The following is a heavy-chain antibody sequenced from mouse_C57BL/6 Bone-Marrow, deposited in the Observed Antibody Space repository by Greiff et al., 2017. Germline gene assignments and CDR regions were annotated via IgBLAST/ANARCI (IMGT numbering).Heavy chain of an antibody. CDR1: GYTFTGYW. Sequence: VKLQESGAELMKPGASVKLSCKASGYTFTGYWIEWVKQSPGHGLEWIGKILPGSGSTYYNEKFKGKATFTADTSSNTANMQIRSLTTEDSAIYYYARVYYFDYWGQGTTLTVSS. V-gene: IGHV1-9*01. CDR2: ILPGSGST. J-gene: IGHJ2*01. CDR3: ARVYYFDY.